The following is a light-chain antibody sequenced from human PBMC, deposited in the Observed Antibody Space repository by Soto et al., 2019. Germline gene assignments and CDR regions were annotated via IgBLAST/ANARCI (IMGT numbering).Light chain of an antibody. CDR3: GSWDSSLSAYV. V-gene: IGLV1-51*01. Sequence: QSVLTQPPSVSAATGQKVTISCSGSSSNIGGNSVSWYQQLPGTAPKLLIYVHNKRPAGIPDRFSGSKSGTSATLGITGFQTGDEADYYCGSWDSSLSAYVFGTGTKVTVL. CDR2: VHN. J-gene: IGLJ1*01. CDR1: SSNIGGNS.